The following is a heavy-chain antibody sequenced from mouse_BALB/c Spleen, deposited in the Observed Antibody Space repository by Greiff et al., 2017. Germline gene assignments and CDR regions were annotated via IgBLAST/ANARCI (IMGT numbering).Heavy chain of an antibody. CDR1: GYTFSSYW. CDR2: ILPGSGST. V-gene: IGHV1-9*01. J-gene: IGHJ2*01. D-gene: IGHD2-10*01. CDR3: ARKGAYYGNYEDYFDY. Sequence: LQESGAELMKPGASVKISCKATGYTFSSYWIEWVKQRPGHGLEWIGEILPGSGSTNYNEKFKGKATFTADTSSNTAYMQLSSLTSEDSAVYYCARKGAYYGNYEDYFDYWGQGTTLTVSS.